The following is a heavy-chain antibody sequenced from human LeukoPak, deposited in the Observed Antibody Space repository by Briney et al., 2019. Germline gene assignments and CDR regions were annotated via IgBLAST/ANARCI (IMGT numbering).Heavy chain of an antibody. CDR1: GGSISSYY. Sequence: PSETLSLTCTVSGGSISSYYWSWIRQPPGKGLEWIGEINHSGSTNYNPSLKSRVTISVDTSKNQFSLKLSSVTAADTAVYYCARGQSSSWYLKPNWFDPWGQGTLVTVSS. CDR3: ARGQSSSWYLKPNWFDP. V-gene: IGHV4-34*01. J-gene: IGHJ5*02. D-gene: IGHD6-13*01. CDR2: INHSGST.